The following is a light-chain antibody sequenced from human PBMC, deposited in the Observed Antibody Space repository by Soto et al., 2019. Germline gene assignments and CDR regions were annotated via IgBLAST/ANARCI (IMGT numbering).Light chain of an antibody. CDR2: EGT. CDR1: SSDFGGYNV. J-gene: IGLJ3*02. CDR3: CSYADTSTFWVV. Sequence: QSVLTQPASVSGSPGQSITISCSGTSSDFGGYNVVSWYQQHPGKAPKLIIYEGTKRPSGVSNRFSGSKSGNAASLTISGLKTEDEDDYYCCSYADTSTFWVVFGGGNKLTVL. V-gene: IGLV2-23*03.